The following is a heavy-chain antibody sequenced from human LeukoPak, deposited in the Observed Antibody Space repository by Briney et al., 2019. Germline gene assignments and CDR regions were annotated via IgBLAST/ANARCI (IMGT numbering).Heavy chain of an antibody. Sequence: GGSLRLSCAASGFTFSSNAMTWVRQAPGKGLEWVSATSGSGISTYYADSVKGRFTISRDNSKNTLHLQMNSLRAEDTAVYYCAKKGVRIAVAGSGDAFDIWGQGTMVTVSS. J-gene: IGHJ3*02. CDR3: AKKGVRIAVAGSGDAFDI. CDR1: GFTFSSNA. D-gene: IGHD6-19*01. V-gene: IGHV3-23*01. CDR2: TSGSGIST.